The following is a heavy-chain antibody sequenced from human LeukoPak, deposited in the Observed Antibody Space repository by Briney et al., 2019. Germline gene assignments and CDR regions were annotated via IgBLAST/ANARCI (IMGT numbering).Heavy chain of an antibody. CDR2: TNRSGST. V-gene: IGHV4-34*01. CDR3: ARGRYNWNYDWFDP. J-gene: IGHJ5*02. CDR1: GGSFSGYY. D-gene: IGHD1-7*01. Sequence: SETLSLTCAVYGGSFSGYYWSWIRQPPGKGLEWIGETNRSGSTNYNPSLKSRVTISVDTSKNQFSLKLSPVTAADTAVYYCARGRYNWNYDWFDPWGQGTLVTVSS.